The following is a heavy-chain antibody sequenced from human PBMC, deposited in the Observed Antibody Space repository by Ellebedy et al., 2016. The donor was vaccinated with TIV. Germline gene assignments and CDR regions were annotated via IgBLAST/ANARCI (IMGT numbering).Heavy chain of an antibody. Sequence: AASVKVSCKASGGTFSSYAISWVRQAPGQGLEWMGGIIPIFGTANYAQKFQGRVTITADESTSTAYMELSSLRSEDTAVYYCATESTVTSFDYWGQGTLVTVSS. CDR3: ATESTVTSFDY. D-gene: IGHD4-17*01. V-gene: IGHV1-69*13. CDR1: GGTFSSYA. J-gene: IGHJ4*02. CDR2: IIPIFGTA.